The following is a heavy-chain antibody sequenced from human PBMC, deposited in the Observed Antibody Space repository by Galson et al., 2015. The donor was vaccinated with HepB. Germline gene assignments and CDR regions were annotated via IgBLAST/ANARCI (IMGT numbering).Heavy chain of an antibody. CDR3: ARDGLPYYYDSSGSLGY. D-gene: IGHD3-22*01. V-gene: IGHV3-7*03. CDR1: GSTFSSYW. Sequence: SLRLSCAASGSTFSSYWMSWVRQAPGKGLEWEANIKQDGSEKYYVDSVKGRFTISRDNAKNSLYLQMNSLRAEDTAVYYYARDGLPYYYDSSGSLGYWGQGTLVTVSS. J-gene: IGHJ4*02. CDR2: IKQDGSEK.